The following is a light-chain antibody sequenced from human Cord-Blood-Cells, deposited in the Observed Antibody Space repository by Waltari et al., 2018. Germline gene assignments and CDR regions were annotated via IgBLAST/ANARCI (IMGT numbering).Light chain of an antibody. V-gene: IGKV4-1*01. Sequence: IVMTQPPDSLAVSLGETATITCKSSKSVLYSSNNKNYLAWYQQKPGQPPKLLIYWASTRESGVPDRFSGSGSGTDFTPTISSLQAEDVAVYYCQQYYSTPCTFGQGTKLEIK. J-gene: IGKJ2*02. CDR3: QQYYSTPCT. CDR2: WAS. CDR1: KSVLYSSNNKNY.